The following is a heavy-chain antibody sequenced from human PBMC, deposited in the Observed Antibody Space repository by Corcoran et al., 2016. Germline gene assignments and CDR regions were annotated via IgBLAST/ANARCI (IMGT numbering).Heavy chain of an antibody. D-gene: IGHD3-22*01. J-gene: IGHJ4*02. Sequence: QVQLVESGGGVVQPGGSLRLSCAASGFTFSDYGMQWVRQAPGKGLEWVAVISDAGSTEYYADSVKGRFTISRDNSKNTLFLQRSSMGAEDTAVYYCAKEFHSSGYGAYFDYWGQGSLVTVSS. CDR1: GFTFSDYG. CDR3: AKEFHSSGYGAYFDY. V-gene: IGHV3-30*18. CDR2: ISDAGSTE.